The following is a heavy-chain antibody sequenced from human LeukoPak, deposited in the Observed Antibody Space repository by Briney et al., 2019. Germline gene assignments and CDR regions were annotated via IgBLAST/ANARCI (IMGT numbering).Heavy chain of an antibody. D-gene: IGHD6-13*01. Sequence: PGGSLRLSCAASGFTFSDYAMHWVRLAPGKGLEWVAVISHDGSIKFSADSVKGRFTISRDNSKNTLYLQMNSLRGEDTAVYYCARDGITTGGTVHNWFDPWGQGTLVTVSS. J-gene: IGHJ5*02. CDR1: GFTFSDYA. CDR2: ISHDGSIK. V-gene: IGHV3-30-3*01. CDR3: ARDGITTGGTVHNWFDP.